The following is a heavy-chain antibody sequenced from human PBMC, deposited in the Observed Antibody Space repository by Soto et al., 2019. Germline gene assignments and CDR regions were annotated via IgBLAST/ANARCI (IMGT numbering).Heavy chain of an antibody. D-gene: IGHD3-16*01. CDR3: VRGNYAPLPRY. Sequence: GASVKVSCKTSGFTFTSSAMQWVRQARGQRLEWVGWIVVGSGNTNYAQKFQERVTITRDTSKNQFSLQLSSVTAAETAVYYCVRGNYAPLPRYWGQGTLVTVSS. J-gene: IGHJ4*02. CDR2: IVVGSGNT. V-gene: IGHV1-58*02. CDR1: GFTFTSSA.